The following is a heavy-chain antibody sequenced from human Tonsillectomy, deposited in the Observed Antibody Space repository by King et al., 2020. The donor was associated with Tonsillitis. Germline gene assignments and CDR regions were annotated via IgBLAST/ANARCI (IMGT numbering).Heavy chain of an antibody. CDR3: ARAQSGAYSFDS. Sequence: QLVQSGAEVKKPGASVNVSCKASEYTLTRSFIHWVRQAAGQGLQWMGIINPSDGSTTYAKKFQGRVAMTRDTSTSTVYLELSSLRSDDTAIFYCARAQSGAYSFDSWGQGTLVTVSS. V-gene: IGHV1-46*01. J-gene: IGHJ4*02. CDR1: EYTLTRSF. CDR2: INPSDGST. D-gene: IGHD7-27*01.